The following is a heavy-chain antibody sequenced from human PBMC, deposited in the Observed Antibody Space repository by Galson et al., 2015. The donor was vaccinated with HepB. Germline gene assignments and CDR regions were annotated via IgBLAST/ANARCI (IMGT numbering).Heavy chain of an antibody. V-gene: IGHV3-66*01. D-gene: IGHD6-19*01. CDR1: GFTVSSNY. J-gene: IGHJ1*01. Sequence: SLRLSCAASGFTVSSNYMSWVRQAPGKGLEWVSVIYSGGSTYYADSVKGRFTISRDNSKNTLYLQMNSLRAEDTAVYYCASGWYPQYFQHWGQGTLVTVSS. CDR3: ASGWYPQYFQH. CDR2: IYSGGST.